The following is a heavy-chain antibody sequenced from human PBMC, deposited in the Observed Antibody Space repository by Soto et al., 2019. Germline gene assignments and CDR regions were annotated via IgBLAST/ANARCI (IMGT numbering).Heavy chain of an antibody. CDR1: GYSFTSYW. CDR2: IDPSDSYT. Sequence: PRESLKISCKGSGYSFTSYWISWVRQMPGKGLEWMGRIDPSDSYTNYSPSFQGHVTISADKSISTAYLQWSSLKASDTAMDYCASLLRGSYYYYGMDVWGQGTTVTVSS. J-gene: IGHJ6*02. CDR3: ASLLRGSYYYYGMDV. V-gene: IGHV5-10-1*01. D-gene: IGHD1-26*01.